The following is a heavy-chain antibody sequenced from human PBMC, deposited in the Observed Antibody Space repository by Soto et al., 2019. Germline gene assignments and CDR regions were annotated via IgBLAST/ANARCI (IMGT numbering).Heavy chain of an antibody. D-gene: IGHD2-8*01. CDR2: ISPGGDNI. CDR1: GFSFSDHY. CDR3: VGETQWYVNY. V-gene: IGHV3-11*01. J-gene: IGHJ4*02. Sequence: QVQLVESGGGLVKPGGSLRLSCAASGFSFSDHYMSWIRQAPGKGLEWVSYISPGGDNIHYADSVQGRFTISRDNARNSLYLQMNSLRVEDTAVYYCVGETQWYVNYWGQGTLVTVSS.